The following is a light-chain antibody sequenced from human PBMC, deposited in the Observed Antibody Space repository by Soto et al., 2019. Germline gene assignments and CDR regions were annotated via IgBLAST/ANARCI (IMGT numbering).Light chain of an antibody. CDR1: SSDVGGYNF. V-gene: IGLV2-14*03. CDR3: SSYSSSSTVR. CDR2: DVR. Sequence: QSALTQPASVSGSPGQSSTISCTGTSSDVGGYNFVSWYQQHPGKAPKFIIYDVRNRPSGVSNCFSGSRAGNTASLTISGIQAEDEADYYCSSYSSSSTVRFGGGTQVTVL. J-gene: IGLJ2*01.